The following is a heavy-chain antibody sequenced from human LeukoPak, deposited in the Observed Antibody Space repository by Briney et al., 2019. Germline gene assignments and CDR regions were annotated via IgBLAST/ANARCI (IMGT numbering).Heavy chain of an antibody. Sequence: GGSLRLSCAASGFTFSSYWMSWVRQAPGKGLEWVANIKQDGSEKYYVDSVKGRFTISRDNAKNSLYLQMNSLRAEDTAVYYCARGTSNYYGSGSCFDYWGQGTLVTVSS. CDR3: ARGTSNYYGSGSCFDY. CDR1: GFTFSSYW. D-gene: IGHD3-10*01. V-gene: IGHV3-7*01. J-gene: IGHJ4*02. CDR2: IKQDGSEK.